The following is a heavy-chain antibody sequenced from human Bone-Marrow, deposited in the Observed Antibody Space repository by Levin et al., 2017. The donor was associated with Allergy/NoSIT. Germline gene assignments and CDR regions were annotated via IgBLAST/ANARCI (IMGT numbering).Heavy chain of an antibody. J-gene: IGHJ6*02. CDR2: IYYSGST. CDR1: GGSISSGGYY. V-gene: IGHV4-31*03. D-gene: IGHD3-22*01. CDR3: ARGVSDSSGQNYGMDV. Sequence: SETLSLTCTVSGGSISSGGYYWSWIRQHPGKGLEWIGYIYYSGSTYYNPSLKSRVTISVDTSKNQFSLKLSSVTAADTAVYYCARGVSDSSGQNYGMDVWGQGTTVTVSS.